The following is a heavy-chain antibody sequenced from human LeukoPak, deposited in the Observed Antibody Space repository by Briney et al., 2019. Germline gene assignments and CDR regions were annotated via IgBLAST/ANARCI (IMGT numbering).Heavy chain of an antibody. V-gene: IGHV1-46*01. CDR3: ARDPGLTTDYYYMDV. CDR1: GYTFISYY. J-gene: IGHJ6*03. CDR2: INPSGGST. Sequence: ASVKVSCKASGYTFISYYIHWVRQAPGQGLEWVGIINPSGGSTSYAQKFQGRVTMTRDMSTGTVYMEVSSLRSEDTAVYYCARDPGLTTDYYYMDVWGKGTTVTVSS. D-gene: IGHD1-1*01.